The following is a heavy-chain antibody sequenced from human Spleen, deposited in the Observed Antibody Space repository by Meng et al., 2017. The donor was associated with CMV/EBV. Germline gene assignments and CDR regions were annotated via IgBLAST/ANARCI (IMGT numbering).Heavy chain of an antibody. CDR3: AGNYYGSGSDFAPAY. Sequence: GGSLKRGAYYWSWIRQPTGKGLEWIGCVYYSGSTNYNPSFKSRGTISVDTSKNQFSLSLKSVTALDTAVYFCAGNYYGSGSDFAPAYWGQGRLVTVSS. CDR2: VYYSGST. J-gene: IGHJ4*02. D-gene: IGHD3-10*01. CDR1: GGSLKRGAYY. V-gene: IGHV4-61*08.